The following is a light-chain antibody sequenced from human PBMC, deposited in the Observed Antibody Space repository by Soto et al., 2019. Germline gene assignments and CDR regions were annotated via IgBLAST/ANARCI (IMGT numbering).Light chain of an antibody. CDR1: QSINSW. CDR3: QLYSDASRYT. V-gene: IGKV1-5*03. J-gene: IGKJ2*01. CDR2: KAS. Sequence: DIQMTQSPSTLSASVGDRVTITCRASQSINSWLAWYQQKPGKAPKLLIYKASSLESGVPSRFSGSGSGTEFTLTISSLQPDDFATYYCQLYSDASRYTFGQGTTVDSK.